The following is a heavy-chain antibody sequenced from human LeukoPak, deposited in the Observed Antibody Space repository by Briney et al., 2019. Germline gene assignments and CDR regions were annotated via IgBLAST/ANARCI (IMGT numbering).Heavy chain of an antibody. CDR2: ISSSSSTI. V-gene: IGHV3-48*01. CDR3: AREGYSSGWSYYFDY. CDR1: GFTFSSYS. Sequence: GGSLRLSCAASGFTFSSYSMNWVRQAPGKGLEWVSYISSSSSTIYYADPVKGRFTISRDNAKNPLYLQMNSLRAEDTAVYYCAREGYSSGWSYYFDYWGQGTLVTVSS. D-gene: IGHD6-19*01. J-gene: IGHJ4*02.